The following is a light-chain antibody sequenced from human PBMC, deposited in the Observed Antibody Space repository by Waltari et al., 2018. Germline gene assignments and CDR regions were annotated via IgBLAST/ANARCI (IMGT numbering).Light chain of an antibody. J-gene: IGKJ1*01. CDR1: QSVSNSY. V-gene: IGKV3-20*01. Sequence: ESVLTQSPGTLSLSPGERATLSCRASQSVSNSYLAWYQQKPGQAPRLLIYGVSSRATDIPNRFSGSGSGTDFTLTINRLEPEDFAVYYCLQYSTLPHTFGQGTKVEI. CDR3: LQYSTLPHT. CDR2: GVS.